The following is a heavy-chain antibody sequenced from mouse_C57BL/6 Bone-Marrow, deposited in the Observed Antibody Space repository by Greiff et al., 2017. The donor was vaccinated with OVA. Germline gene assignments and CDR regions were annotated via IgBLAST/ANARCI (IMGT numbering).Heavy chain of an antibody. J-gene: IGHJ1*03. D-gene: IGHD3-3*01. CDR1: GYTFTSYW. CDR3: AREGLIRYFDV. Sequence: QVQLQQPGAELVMPGASVKLSCKASGYTFTSYWMHWVKQRPGQGLEWIGEIDPSDSYTKYNQKFKGKSTLTVDKSSSTAYMQLSSLTSEDSAVYYCAREGLIRYFDVWGTGTTVTVSS. CDR2: IDPSDSYT. V-gene: IGHV1-69*01.